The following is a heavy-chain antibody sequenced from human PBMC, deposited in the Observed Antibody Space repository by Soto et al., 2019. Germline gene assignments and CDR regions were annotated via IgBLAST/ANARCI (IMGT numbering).Heavy chain of an antibody. CDR2: IYYGGTT. CDR1: VEPMTGGYY. Sequence: PSETLSLTCDVSVEPMTGGYYWGWIRQSPGKRIEWSGSIYYGGTTYYSTSLRSRLAISIDTSKNQFYVRLTSVTAADTALYFCARGWYYFDFWGRGTLVTVSS. V-gene: IGHV4-38-2*01. D-gene: IGHD2-15*01. CDR3: ARGWYYFDF. J-gene: IGHJ4*02.